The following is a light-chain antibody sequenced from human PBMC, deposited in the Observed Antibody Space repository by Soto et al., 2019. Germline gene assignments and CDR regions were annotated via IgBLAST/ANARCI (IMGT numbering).Light chain of an antibody. Sequence: EIVLTQSPATLSLSPGERATLSCRASQRVSSYLAWYQQKPGQAPRLLIYDASNRATGIPARFSGSGSGTDFALTISSLEPEDFAVYSCQQRSNWPPQYTFGQGTKLEIK. V-gene: IGKV3-11*01. CDR2: DAS. CDR3: QQRSNWPPQYT. CDR1: QRVSSY. J-gene: IGKJ2*01.